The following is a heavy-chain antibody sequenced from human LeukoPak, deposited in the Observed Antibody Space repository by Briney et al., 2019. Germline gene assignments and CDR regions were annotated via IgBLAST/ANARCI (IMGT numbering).Heavy chain of an antibody. CDR1: GFTFSSYA. V-gene: IGHV3-23*01. CDR3: ARGGGYSYGSFDY. D-gene: IGHD5-18*01. Sequence: GGSLRLSCAASGFTFSSYAMSWVRQAPGKGLEWVSTIGGSGGSTYYADSVKGRFTISRDNAKNTLYLQMNSLRAEDTAVYHCARGGGYSYGSFDYWGQGTLVTVSS. CDR2: IGGSGGST. J-gene: IGHJ4*02.